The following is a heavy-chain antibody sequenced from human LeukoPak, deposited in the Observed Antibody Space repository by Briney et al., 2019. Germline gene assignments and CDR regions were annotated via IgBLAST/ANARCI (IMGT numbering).Heavy chain of an antibody. J-gene: IGHJ4*02. CDR1: GFTVSSNY. Sequence: GGSLRLSCAASGFTVSSNYMSWVRQAPGKGLEWVSVIYSGGSTYYADSVKGRFTISRDNSKNTLYLQMNSLRAEDTAVYYRAKGYYYGSGSFDYWGQGTLVTVSS. CDR2: IYSGGST. D-gene: IGHD3-10*01. CDR3: AKGYYYGSGSFDY. V-gene: IGHV3-53*05.